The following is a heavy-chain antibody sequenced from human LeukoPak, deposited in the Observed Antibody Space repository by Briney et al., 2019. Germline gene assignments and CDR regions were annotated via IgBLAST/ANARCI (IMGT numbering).Heavy chain of an antibody. D-gene: IGHD6-19*01. Sequence: GASVKVSCKASGYTFTSYYMHWVRQAPGQGLEWMGYIHPNSGATNYAQKFQGRVTMTRDTPISTASMELSGLKPDDTAVYYCARDSCGGGGCHYWYFDLWGRGNLVTVSS. V-gene: IGHV1-2*02. CDR3: ARDSCGGGGCHYWYFDL. CDR2: IHPNSGAT. J-gene: IGHJ2*01. CDR1: GYTFTSYY.